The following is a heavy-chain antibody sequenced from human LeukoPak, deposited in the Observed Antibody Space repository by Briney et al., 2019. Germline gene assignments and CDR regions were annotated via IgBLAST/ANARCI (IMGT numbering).Heavy chain of an antibody. Sequence: GGSLRLSCAASGFAFSDYFMHWVRQSPEKGLVWVSDIHPHGRYAAYADSVRGRFTISRDDAKNTLYLQMNSLTSEDTAVYYCVRGTNDWKGLDYWGQGTLVTVSS. CDR3: VRGTNDWKGLDY. V-gene: IGHV3-74*03. CDR2: IHPHGRYA. D-gene: IGHD1-1*01. J-gene: IGHJ4*02. CDR1: GFAFSDYF.